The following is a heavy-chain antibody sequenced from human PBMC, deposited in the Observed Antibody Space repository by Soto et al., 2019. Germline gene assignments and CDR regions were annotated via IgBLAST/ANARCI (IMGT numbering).Heavy chain of an antibody. J-gene: IGHJ4*02. CDR2: IYWNDER. CDR1: GFSLSSSGMG. D-gene: IGHD1-1*01. V-gene: IGHV2-5*01. Sequence: SGPTLVKPTQTLTLTCTFSGFSLSSSGMGVGWIRQPPGKALQWLALIYWNDERRYSPSLRSRVTITKDTSKNQVVLSMTNMDPVDTGTYYCAHRNVYVSNSVFFESWGQGTLVTVSS. CDR3: AHRNVYVSNSVFFES.